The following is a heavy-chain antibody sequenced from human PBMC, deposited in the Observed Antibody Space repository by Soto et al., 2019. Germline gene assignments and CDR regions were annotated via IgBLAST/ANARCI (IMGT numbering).Heavy chain of an antibody. CDR1: GFTFSSYW. V-gene: IGHV3-7*01. CDR2: IKQDGSEK. Sequence: GESLKISCAASGFTFSSYWMSWVRQAPGKGLEWVANIKQDGSEKYYVDSVKGRFTISRDNAKNSLYLQMNSLRAEDTAVYYCARDRLSIVVVPAAMGDFDYWGQGTLVTVSS. D-gene: IGHD2-2*01. J-gene: IGHJ4*02. CDR3: ARDRLSIVVVPAAMGDFDY.